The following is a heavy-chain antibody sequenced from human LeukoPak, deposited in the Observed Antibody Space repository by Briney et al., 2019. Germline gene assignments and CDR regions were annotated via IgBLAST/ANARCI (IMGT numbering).Heavy chain of an antibody. V-gene: IGHV3-7*03. D-gene: IGHD3-10*02. Sequence: GGSLRLSCAASGFTFSSYWMSWVRQAPGKGLEWVANIKQDGSEKYYVDSVKGRFTISRDNAKNSLYLQMNSLRAEDTAVYYCASMFWGNYADYWGQGTLVTVSS. CDR3: ASMFWGNYADY. J-gene: IGHJ4*02. CDR2: IKQDGSEK. CDR1: GFTFSSYW.